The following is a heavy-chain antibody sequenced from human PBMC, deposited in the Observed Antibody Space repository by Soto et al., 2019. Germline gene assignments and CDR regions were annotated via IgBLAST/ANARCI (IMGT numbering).Heavy chain of an antibody. J-gene: IGHJ5*02. Sequence: SETLSLTCTVSGGSISSGDYYWSWIRQPPGKGLEWIGYIYYSGSTYYNPSLKSRVTISVDTSKNQFSLRLSSVTAADTAVYYCARERPDGSRIYPWGQGNLVTVSS. V-gene: IGHV4-30-4*01. CDR3: ARERPDGSRIYP. D-gene: IGHD6-13*01. CDR2: IYYSGST. CDR1: GGSISSGDYY.